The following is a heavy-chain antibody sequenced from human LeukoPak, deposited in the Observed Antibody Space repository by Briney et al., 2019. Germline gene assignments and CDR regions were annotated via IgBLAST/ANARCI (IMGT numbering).Heavy chain of an antibody. V-gene: IGHV4-38-2*01. D-gene: IGHD3-22*01. CDR1: GYSISSGYY. Sequence: SETLSLTCAVSGYSISSGYYWGWIRQPPGKGLEWIGSIHHSGSTYYNPSLKSRVTTSVDTSKNQFSLKLSSVTAADTAVYYCASASPGRSYYYDSSGYFDYWGQGTLVTVSS. CDR2: IHHSGST. CDR3: ASASPGRSYYYDSSGYFDY. J-gene: IGHJ4*02.